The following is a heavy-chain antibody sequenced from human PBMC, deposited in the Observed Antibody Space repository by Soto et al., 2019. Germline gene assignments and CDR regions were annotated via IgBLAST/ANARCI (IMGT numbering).Heavy chain of an antibody. CDR3: AKVTSARVFYFGLDV. CDR2: TSGSAGRT. V-gene: IGHV3-23*01. Sequence: GGSLRLSCAASGFTFTSYAMSWVRQAPGKGLEWVAITSGSAGRTYYADSVKGRFTISRDNSKNTLFLQMNSLRAEDTAVYHCAKVTSARVFYFGLDVWGQGTTVTVSS. D-gene: IGHD2-2*01. J-gene: IGHJ6*02. CDR1: GFTFTSYA.